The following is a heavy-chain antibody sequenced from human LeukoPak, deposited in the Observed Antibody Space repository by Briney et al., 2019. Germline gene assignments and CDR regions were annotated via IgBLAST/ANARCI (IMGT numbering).Heavy chain of an antibody. J-gene: IGHJ5*02. Sequence: GSLRLSCTGSGFTFSSYTMSWVRQAPGKGLEWVSSISPSGASTFHAESVKGRFTISRDNAKRSLYFQMNALGGDDTAVYYCVRDYLGESGAGGPWGQGTLVTVSS. CDR2: ISPSGAST. D-gene: IGHD3-10*01. CDR1: GFTFSSYT. CDR3: VRDYLGESGAGGP. V-gene: IGHV3-21*01.